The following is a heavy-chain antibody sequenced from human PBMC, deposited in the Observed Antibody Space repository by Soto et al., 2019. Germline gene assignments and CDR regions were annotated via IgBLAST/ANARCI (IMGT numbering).Heavy chain of an antibody. V-gene: IGHV3-23*01. CDR3: AKGNYGSGSPTNWFDP. CDR1: GFTFSSYA. J-gene: IGHJ5*02. Sequence: VGSLRLSCAASGFTFSSYAMSWVRQAPGKGLEWVSAISGSGGSTYYADSVKGRFTISRDNSKNTLYLQMNSLRAEDTAVYYCAKGNYGSGSPTNWFDPWGQGTLVTVSS. D-gene: IGHD3-10*01. CDR2: ISGSGGST.